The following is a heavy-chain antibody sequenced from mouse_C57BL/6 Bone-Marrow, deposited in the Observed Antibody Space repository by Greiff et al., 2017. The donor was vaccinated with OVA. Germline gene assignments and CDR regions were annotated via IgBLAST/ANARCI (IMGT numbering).Heavy chain of an antibody. V-gene: IGHV1-50*01. CDR2: IGPSDSYT. CDR1: GYTFTSYW. J-gene: IGHJ2*01. D-gene: IGHD2-12*01. Sequence: VKLQQPGAELVKPGASVKLSCKASGYTFTSYWMQWVKQRPGQGLEWIGEIGPSDSYTNYNQKFKGKATLTVDTSSSTAYMQLSSLTSEDSAVYYCARTPFYDPFDYWGQGTTRTGSS. CDR3: ARTPFYDPFDY.